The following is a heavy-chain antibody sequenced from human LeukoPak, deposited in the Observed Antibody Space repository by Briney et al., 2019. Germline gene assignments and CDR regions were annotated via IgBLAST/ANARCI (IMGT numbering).Heavy chain of an antibody. J-gene: IGHJ4*02. CDR3: AREQDLDY. Sequence: PGGSLRLSCAASGFTFSSCSMNWVRQAPGKGLEWVSYISSSSSTIYYADSVKGRFTISRDNAKNSLYLQMNSLRAEDTAVYYCAREQDLDYWGQGTLVTVSS. V-gene: IGHV3-48*01. CDR2: ISSSSSTI. CDR1: GFTFSSCS.